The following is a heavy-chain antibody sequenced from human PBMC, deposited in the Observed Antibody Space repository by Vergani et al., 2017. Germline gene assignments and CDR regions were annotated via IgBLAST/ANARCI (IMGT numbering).Heavy chain of an antibody. CDR1: GGSFSGYY. CDR3: ASRYCSGGSCYFLRLGTGAFDI. V-gene: IGHV4-34*01. J-gene: IGHJ3*02. Sequence: QVQLQQWGAGLLKPSETLSLTCAVYGGSFSGYYWSWIRQPPGKGLEWIGEINHSGSTNCNPSLKMRVTISVTTSKNQFSLKLGAVTAADTAVYYCASRYCSGGSCYFLRLGTGAFDIWGQGTMVTVSS. D-gene: IGHD2-15*01. CDR2: INHSGST.